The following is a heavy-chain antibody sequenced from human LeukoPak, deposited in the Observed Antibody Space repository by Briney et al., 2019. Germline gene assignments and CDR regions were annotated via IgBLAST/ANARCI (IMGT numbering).Heavy chain of an antibody. CDR1: GYTFSGYF. CDR3: ARAKGVLLWFGVQRAFDI. V-gene: IGHV1-2*02. Sequence: ASVRVSCKASGYTFSGYFVHWVRQAPGQGLEWMGWINPNSGGTNYAQKFQGRVTMTRDTSISTAYMELSRLRSDDTAVYYCARAKGVLLWFGVQRAFDIWGQ. D-gene: IGHD3-10*01. CDR2: INPNSGGT. J-gene: IGHJ3*02.